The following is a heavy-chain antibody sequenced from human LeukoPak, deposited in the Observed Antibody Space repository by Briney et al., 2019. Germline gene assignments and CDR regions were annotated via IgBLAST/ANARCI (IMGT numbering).Heavy chain of an antibody. Sequence: SETLSLTCTVSGGSISSYYWNWIRQPPGKGLEWIGYIYYSGSTNYNPSLRSRITMSVDTATNQFSLKMSSVTAADTAVYYCSTLESAYSDYWGQGTQVTVSS. J-gene: IGHJ4*02. CDR1: GGSISSYY. D-gene: IGHD3-3*01. V-gene: IGHV4-59*01. CDR3: STLESAYSDY. CDR2: IYYSGST.